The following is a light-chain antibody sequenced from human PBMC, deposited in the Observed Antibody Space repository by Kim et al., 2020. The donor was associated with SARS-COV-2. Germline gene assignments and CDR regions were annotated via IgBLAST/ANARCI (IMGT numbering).Light chain of an antibody. Sequence: PASISLKVYQGLLHSGGKTYLYWYLQKPGQSPQLLIYEVSRRFSGVPDRFSGRGSRTDFTLKISRVESEDVGIYYCMQGVDLPRTFGQGTKVDIK. CDR3: MQGVDLPRT. J-gene: IGKJ1*01. CDR2: EVS. V-gene: IGKV2-29*02. CDR1: QGLLHSGGKTY.